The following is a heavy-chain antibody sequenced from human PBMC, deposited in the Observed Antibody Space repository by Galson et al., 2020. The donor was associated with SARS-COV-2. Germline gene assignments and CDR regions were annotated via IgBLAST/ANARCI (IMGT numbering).Heavy chain of an antibody. CDR3: ARDYGIVGATEGMDV. CDR2: ISSSGSTI. J-gene: IGHJ6*02. V-gene: IGHV3-48*03. Sequence: GESLKISCAASGFTFSSYEMNWVRQAPGKGLEWVSYISSSGSTIYYADSVKGRFTISRDNAKNSLYLQMNSLRAEDTAVYYCARDYGIVGATEGMDVWGQGTTVTVSS. CDR1: GFTFSSYE. D-gene: IGHD1-26*01.